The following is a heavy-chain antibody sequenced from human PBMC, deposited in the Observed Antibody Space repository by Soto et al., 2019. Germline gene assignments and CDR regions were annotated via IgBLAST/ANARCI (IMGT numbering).Heavy chain of an antibody. V-gene: IGHV1-8*01. CDR3: AMGWVAFAN. D-gene: IGHD1-26*01. Sequence: QVQLVQSGAELKEPGASVRVSCKASGYTFTSHDINWVRQAAGQGLEWMGWMNPATGKTGHAQKFQGRVTMTRATSITTAYMDLTNMRSDDPAVDSCAMGWVAFANWGQGTLVNVSA. CDR1: GYTFTSHD. J-gene: IGHJ4*02. CDR2: MNPATGKT.